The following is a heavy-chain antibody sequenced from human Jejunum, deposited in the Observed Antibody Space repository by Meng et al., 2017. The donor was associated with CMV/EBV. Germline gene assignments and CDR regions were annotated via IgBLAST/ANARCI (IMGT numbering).Heavy chain of an antibody. V-gene: IGHV3-30*19. J-gene: IGHJ4*02. CDR2: TRYDGREG. CDR1: FTNNG. D-gene: IGHD3-3*01. CDR3: ARDPHDLWSPYFLES. Sequence: FTNNGIHWVREAPGKGMEWVASTRYDGREGYYTESVKGRLTISRDSYRSTVDLQKNSLRAEDTIVYYCARDPHDLWSPYFLESWGQGTLVTVSS.